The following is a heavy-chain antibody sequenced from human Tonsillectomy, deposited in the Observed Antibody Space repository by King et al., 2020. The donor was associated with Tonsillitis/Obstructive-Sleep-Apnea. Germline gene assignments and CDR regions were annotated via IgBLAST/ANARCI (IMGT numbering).Heavy chain of an antibody. D-gene: IGHD4-11*01. CDR2: ISGVGGST. CDR3: AKEGSNYHGFDI. Sequence: VQLVESGGVVVQPGGSLRLSCAASGFSFDDYTMHWVRQAPGEGLEWVSLISGVGGSTFYVDSVRGRFTISRDNSKNSLYLQMNNLRTEDTALYYCAKEGSNYHGFDIWGQGTMVTVSS. J-gene: IGHJ3*02. V-gene: IGHV3-43*01. CDR1: GFSFDDYT.